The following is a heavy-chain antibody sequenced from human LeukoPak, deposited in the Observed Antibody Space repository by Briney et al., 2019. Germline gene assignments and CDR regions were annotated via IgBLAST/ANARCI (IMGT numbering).Heavy chain of an antibody. V-gene: IGHV3-23*01. CDR3: AKVERYSYGENAFDI. Sequence: PGGSLRLSCAASGFTFSSYAMSWVRQAPGKGLEWVSAISGSGGSTYYADSVKGRFTISRDNSKNTLYLQMNSLRAEDTAVYCCAKVERYSYGENAFDIWGQGTMVTVSS. CDR2: ISGSGGST. D-gene: IGHD5-18*01. CDR1: GFTFSSYA. J-gene: IGHJ3*02.